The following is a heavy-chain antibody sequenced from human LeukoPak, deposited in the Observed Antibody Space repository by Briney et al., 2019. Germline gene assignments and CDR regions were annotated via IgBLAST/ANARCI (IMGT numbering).Heavy chain of an antibody. D-gene: IGHD4-17*01. CDR3: ARDNGDPPLDS. CDR2: IYTSGNI. Sequence: SETLSLTCTVSGGSISDYYWSWIRQPAGKGLEWIGRIYTSGNINYNPSLKSRVTMSVDTSKNQFSLKLSSVTAADTAVYYCARDNGDPPLDSWGQGTLVTVSS. CDR1: GGSISDYY. J-gene: IGHJ4*02. V-gene: IGHV4-4*07.